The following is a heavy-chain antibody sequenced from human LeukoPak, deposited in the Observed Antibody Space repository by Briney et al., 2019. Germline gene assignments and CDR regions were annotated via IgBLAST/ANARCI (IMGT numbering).Heavy chain of an antibody. D-gene: IGHD3-10*01. Sequence: GGSLRLSCAASGFIFSSYAMSWVRQAPGKGLEWVSAISGSGGSTYYADFVKGRFTISRDNSKNTLYLQMNSLRDEDTAVYYCARQNRYYGSGRQKGDFDYWGQGTLVTVSS. CDR1: GFIFSSYA. CDR3: ARQNRYYGSGRQKGDFDY. V-gene: IGHV3-23*01. J-gene: IGHJ4*02. CDR2: ISGSGGST.